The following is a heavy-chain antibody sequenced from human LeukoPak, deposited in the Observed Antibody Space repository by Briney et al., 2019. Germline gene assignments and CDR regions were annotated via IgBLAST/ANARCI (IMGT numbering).Heavy chain of an antibody. V-gene: IGHV3-74*01. J-gene: IGHJ4*02. Sequence: GGSLRLSCAASGLTFSRSWMYWVRQAPGKGLVWVSRINSDGTETVHADAVKGRFTISRDNSKYTLSLQMNSLRAEDTAVYHCAKNFAGVTAASLDYWGQGTLVTVSS. CDR1: GLTFSRSW. D-gene: IGHD6-13*01. CDR2: INSDGTET. CDR3: AKNFAGVTAASLDY.